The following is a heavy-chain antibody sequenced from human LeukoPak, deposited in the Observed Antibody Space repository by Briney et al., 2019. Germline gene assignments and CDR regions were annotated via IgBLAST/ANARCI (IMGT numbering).Heavy chain of an antibody. V-gene: IGHV4-38-2*02. Sequence: PSETLSLTCTVSGYSISSGYYWGWIRQPPGKGLEWIGSIYHSGSTNYNPSLKSRITISLDTSKNQFSLKLSSVTAADTAVYYCARVGYYDSSGYYLIDYWGQGTQVTVSS. CDR3: ARVGYYDSSGYYLIDY. CDR1: GYSISSGYY. J-gene: IGHJ4*02. CDR2: IYHSGST. D-gene: IGHD3-22*01.